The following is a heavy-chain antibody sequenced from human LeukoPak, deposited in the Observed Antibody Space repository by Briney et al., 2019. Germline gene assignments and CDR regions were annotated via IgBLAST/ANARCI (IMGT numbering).Heavy chain of an antibody. Sequence: PSETLSLTCTVSGGSISSSSYYWGWIRQPPGKGLEWIGSIYYSGSTYYNPSLKSRVTISVDTSKNQFSLKLSSVTAADTAVYYCARAIVVVPAAPGRPSDWFDPWGQGTLVTVSS. V-gene: IGHV4-39*07. CDR2: IYYSGST. J-gene: IGHJ5*02. D-gene: IGHD2-2*01. CDR1: GGSISSSSYY. CDR3: ARAIVVVPAAPGRPSDWFDP.